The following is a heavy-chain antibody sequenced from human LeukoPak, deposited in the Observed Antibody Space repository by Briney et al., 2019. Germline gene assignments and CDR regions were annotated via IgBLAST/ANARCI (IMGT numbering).Heavy chain of an antibody. CDR3: ARALIHYYDSSGYYLGAFGI. Sequence: PSETLSLTCTVSGGSISSYYWSWIRQPPGKGLEWIGYIYYSGSTNYNPSLKSRVTISVDTSKNQFSLKLSSVTAADTAVYYCARALIHYYDSSGYYLGAFGIWGQGTMVTVSS. J-gene: IGHJ3*02. CDR1: GGSISSYY. CDR2: IYYSGST. V-gene: IGHV4-59*01. D-gene: IGHD3-22*01.